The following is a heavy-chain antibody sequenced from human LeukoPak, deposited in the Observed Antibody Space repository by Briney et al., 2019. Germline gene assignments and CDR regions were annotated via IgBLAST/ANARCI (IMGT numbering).Heavy chain of an antibody. D-gene: IGHD1-7*01. Sequence: GASVKVSCNTSGFTFTDYDIHWVRRAPGQGLEWMGRINPNSGGTNSAQKFQGRVTMTTDTSIATAYMELSSLRSDDTAVYYCARDAYKSNYRFDYWGQGTLVTVSS. V-gene: IGHV1-2*06. CDR3: ARDAYKSNYRFDY. J-gene: IGHJ4*02. CDR1: GFTFTDYD. CDR2: INPNSGGT.